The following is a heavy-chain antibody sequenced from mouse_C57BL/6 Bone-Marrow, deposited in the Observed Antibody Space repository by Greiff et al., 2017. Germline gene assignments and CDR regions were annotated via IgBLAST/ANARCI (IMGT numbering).Heavy chain of an antibody. V-gene: IGHV1-4*01. Sequence: QVQLQQSGAELVRPGASVKMSCKASGYTFTSYTMHWVKQRPGQGLEWIGYINPSSGYTKYNQKFKDKATLTADKSSSTAYMQLSSLTSEDAAVYYCARGPSFAYWGQGTPVTVSA. CDR1: GYTFTSYT. D-gene: IGHD3-3*01. CDR2: INPSSGYT. CDR3: ARGPSFAY. J-gene: IGHJ3*01.